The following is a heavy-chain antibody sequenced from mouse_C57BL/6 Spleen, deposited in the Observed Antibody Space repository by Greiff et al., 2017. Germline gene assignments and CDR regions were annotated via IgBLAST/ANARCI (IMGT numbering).Heavy chain of an antibody. Sequence: VQLKESGGDLVKPGGSLKLSCAASGFTFSSYGMSWVRQTPDKRLEWVATISSGGSYTYYPDIVKGRFTISRDNAKNTLYLQMSSLKSEDTAMYYCARDGDYSNYFDYWGQGTTLTVSS. D-gene: IGHD2-5*01. V-gene: IGHV5-6*01. CDR1: GFTFSSYG. J-gene: IGHJ2*01. CDR3: ARDGDYSNYFDY. CDR2: ISSGGSYT.